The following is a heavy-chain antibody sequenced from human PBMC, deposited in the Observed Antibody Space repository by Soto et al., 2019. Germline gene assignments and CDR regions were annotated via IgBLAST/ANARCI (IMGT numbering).Heavy chain of an antibody. CDR3: SRFIMVGGWFDPNYYHGMDV. J-gene: IGHJ6*02. Sequence: QVQLVQSGAEVKKPGASVTVSCKTSGYTFSNYGINWVRQAPGQGLEWMGWISGYNGNTNYAQTVQGRVTMTTDTSTGTVYMELRSQKSDDPAIYYCSRFIMVGGWFDPNYYHGMDVWGQGTTVTVSS. CDR1: GYTFSNYG. V-gene: IGHV1-18*01. CDR2: ISGYNGNT. D-gene: IGHD6-19*01.